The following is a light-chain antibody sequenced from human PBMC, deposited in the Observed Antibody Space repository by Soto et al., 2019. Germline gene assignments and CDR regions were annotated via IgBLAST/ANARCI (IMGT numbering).Light chain of an antibody. CDR2: GVT. V-gene: IGLV2-14*01. Sequence: QSALTQPASVSGSPGQSITISCTGTSSDVGGYNYVSWYQQHPGKAPKLMIYGVTNRPSGVSNRFSGSKSGNTASLTISGLQAEDEAEYYCTSYGGANTLVFGGGTKLTVL. CDR1: SSDVGGYNY. J-gene: IGLJ3*02. CDR3: TSYGGANTLV.